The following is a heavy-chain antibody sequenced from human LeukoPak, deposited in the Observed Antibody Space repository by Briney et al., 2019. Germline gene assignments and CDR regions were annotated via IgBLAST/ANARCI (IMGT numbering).Heavy chain of an antibody. V-gene: IGHV4-4*07. J-gene: IGHJ3*02. CDR2: IYTSGST. CDR1: GGSISSYY. Sequence: PSETLSLTCTVSGGSISSYYWSWIRQPAGKGLEWIGRIYTSGSTNYNPSLKSRVTISVDTSKNQLSLKLSSVTAADTAVYYCARGYDIVVVPAATDDAFDIWGQGTMVTVSS. CDR3: ARGYDIVVVPAATDDAFDI. D-gene: IGHD2-2*01.